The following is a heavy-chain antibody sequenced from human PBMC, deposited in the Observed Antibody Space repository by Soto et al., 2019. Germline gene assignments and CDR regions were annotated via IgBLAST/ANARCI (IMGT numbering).Heavy chain of an antibody. V-gene: IGHV3-23*01. CDR1: GFTFSTHA. Sequence: EVQLLESGGGLVQPGGSLRLSCAASGFTFSTHAMIWVRQAPGKGLNWVSTVDVGGGSTYYTDSVKGRFTVSRDNSKNTGYLQLNTLRAEDTAIYFCASDSGPAGGGACDIWGQGTMVNVSS. D-gene: IGHD6-25*01. CDR2: VDVGGGST. J-gene: IGHJ3*02. CDR3: ASDSGPAGGGACDI.